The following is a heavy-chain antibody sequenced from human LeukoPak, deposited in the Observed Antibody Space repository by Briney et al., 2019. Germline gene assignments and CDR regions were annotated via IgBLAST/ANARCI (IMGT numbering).Heavy chain of an antibody. D-gene: IGHD6-6*01. V-gene: IGHV1-46*01. CDR2: INPSGGST. Sequence: ASAKVSCKVSGYTLTELSMHWVRQAPGKGLEWMGIINPSGGSTSYAQKFQGRVTMTRDTSTSTVYMELSSLRPEDTAVYYCARARGAAPYNWFDPWGQGTLVTVSS. J-gene: IGHJ5*02. CDR1: GYTLTELS. CDR3: ARARGAAPYNWFDP.